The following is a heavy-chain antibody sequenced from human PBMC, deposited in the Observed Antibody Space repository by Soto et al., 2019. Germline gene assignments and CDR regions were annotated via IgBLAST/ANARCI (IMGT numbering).Heavy chain of an antibody. Sequence: FLRLSCVASGFTFGTYTMSWVSQAPGKGLEWVSVISGSGGSPSYADSVHGRFSISRDNPKNTLYLQMNSLRAEDTAVYYCARDGSNPLTFNWFDPWGQGTLVTVSS. J-gene: IGHJ5*02. CDR2: ISGSGGSP. D-gene: IGHD1-26*01. CDR1: GFTFGTYT. V-gene: IGHV3-23*01. CDR3: ARDGSNPLTFNWFDP.